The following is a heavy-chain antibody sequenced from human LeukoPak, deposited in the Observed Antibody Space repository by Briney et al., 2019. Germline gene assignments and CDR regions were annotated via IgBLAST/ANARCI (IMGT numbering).Heavy chain of an antibody. Sequence: PGGSLRLSCAASGFTFSSYAMSWVRQAPGKGLEWVSSISGSGGNTYYADSVKGRFTISRDNSKNTLYLQMNSLRGEDTAIYYCAKALSGWYDFDFWGQGTLVTVSS. D-gene: IGHD6-13*01. CDR2: ISGSGGNT. CDR3: AKALSGWYDFDF. J-gene: IGHJ4*02. V-gene: IGHV3-23*01. CDR1: GFTFSSYA.